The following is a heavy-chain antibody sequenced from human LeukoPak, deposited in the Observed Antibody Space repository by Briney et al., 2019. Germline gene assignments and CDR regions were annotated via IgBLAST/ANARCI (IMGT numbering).Heavy chain of an antibody. CDR2: IYYSGST. CDR3: ARGLSSEQQLVGWFDP. V-gene: IGHV4-39*07. Sequence: PSETLSLTCTVSGGSISSSSYYWGWIRQPPGKGLEWIGSIYYSGSTYYNPSLKSRVTISVDTSKNQFSLKLSSVTAADTAVYYCARGLSSEQQLVGWFDPWGQGTLVTVSS. D-gene: IGHD6-13*01. J-gene: IGHJ5*02. CDR1: GGSISSSSYY.